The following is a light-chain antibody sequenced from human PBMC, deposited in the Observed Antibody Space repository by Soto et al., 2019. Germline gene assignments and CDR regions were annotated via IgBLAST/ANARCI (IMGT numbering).Light chain of an antibody. V-gene: IGLV1-40*01. CDR1: SANIGAAYN. CDR2: GNN. J-gene: IGLJ2*01. Sequence: QSVLTQPPSVSGAPGQRVTISCTGSSANIGAAYNVDWYQQLPGTAPKLLIYGNNNRPSGVPARFSGSKSGTSASLAIAGLQAEDEGDYYCSSYAGSSVVFGGGTKLTVL. CDR3: SSYAGSSVV.